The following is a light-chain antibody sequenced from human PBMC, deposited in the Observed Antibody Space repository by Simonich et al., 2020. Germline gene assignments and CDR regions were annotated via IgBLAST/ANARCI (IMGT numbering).Light chain of an antibody. V-gene: IGKV1-39*01. Sequence: DIQMTPSPSSLSASVGDRVTITCLASHNISSYLNWYQQKPGKAPKILIYAASSLQSGVPSRFSGSGSGPDFTLTISSLQPEDFETYYCQQSYSTPWTFGQGTKVEIK. CDR3: QQSYSTPWT. CDR1: HNISSY. J-gene: IGKJ1*01. CDR2: AAS.